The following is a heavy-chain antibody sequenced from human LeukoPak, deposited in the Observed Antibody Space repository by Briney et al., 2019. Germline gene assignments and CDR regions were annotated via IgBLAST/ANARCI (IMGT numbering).Heavy chain of an antibody. V-gene: IGHV1-2*06. Sequence: ASVKVSCKASGYTFTGYYMHWVRQAPGQGLEWMGRINPNSGGTNYAQKFQGRVTMTRDTSISTAYMELSRLRSDDTAVYYCARDWGYSSSWRPAYYYYYGMDVWGQGTTVTVSS. D-gene: IGHD6-13*01. J-gene: IGHJ6*02. CDR1: GYTFTGYY. CDR2: INPNSGGT. CDR3: ARDWGYSSSWRPAYYYYYGMDV.